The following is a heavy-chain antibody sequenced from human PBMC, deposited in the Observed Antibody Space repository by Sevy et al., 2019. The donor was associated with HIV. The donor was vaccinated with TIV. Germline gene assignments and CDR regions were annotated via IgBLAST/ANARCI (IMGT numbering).Heavy chain of an antibody. CDR1: GFSFSDYH. J-gene: IGHJ4*02. CDR3: VVRRYRVGHSWSYFFDF. Sequence: GGSLRLSCVTSGFSFSDYHMSWIRLAPGKGLEWISHITSSHGAKVYADSVRCRFDISRDNARKSVYLQMNRLQVEDTATYFCVVRRYRVGHSWSYFFDFWGQGTPVTVSS. D-gene: IGHD5-18*01. V-gene: IGHV3-11*01. CDR2: ITSSHGAK.